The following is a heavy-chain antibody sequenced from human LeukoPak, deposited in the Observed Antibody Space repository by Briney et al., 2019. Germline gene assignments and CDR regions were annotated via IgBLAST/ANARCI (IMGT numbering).Heavy chain of an antibody. Sequence: ASVKVSCKASGGTFSSYAISWVRQAPEQGLEWMGRIIPILGIANYAQKFQGRVTITADKSTSTAYMELSSLRSEDTAVYYCARGDSSSWSDAFDIWGQGTMVTVSS. CDR1: GGTFSSYA. CDR3: ARGDSSSWSDAFDI. V-gene: IGHV1-69*04. D-gene: IGHD6-13*01. CDR2: IIPILGIA. J-gene: IGHJ3*02.